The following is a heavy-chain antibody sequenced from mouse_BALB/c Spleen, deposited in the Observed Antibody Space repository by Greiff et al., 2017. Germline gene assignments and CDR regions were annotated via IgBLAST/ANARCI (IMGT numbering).Heavy chain of an antibody. D-gene: IGHD1-1*01. CDR1: GFTFSSYG. V-gene: IGHV5-6*01. J-gene: IGHJ2*01. CDR3: ARRDYYGSSYGDY. Sequence: EVQRVESGGDLVKPGGSLKLSCAASGFTFSSYGMSWVRQTPDKRLEWVATISSGGSYTYYPDSVKGRFTISRDNAKNTLYLQMSSLKSEDTAMYYCARRDYYGSSYGDYWGQGTTLTVSS. CDR2: ISSGGSYT.